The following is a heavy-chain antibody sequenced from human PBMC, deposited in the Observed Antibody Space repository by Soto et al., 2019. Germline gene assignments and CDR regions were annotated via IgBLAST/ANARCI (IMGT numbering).Heavy chain of an antibody. V-gene: IGHV4-4*02. J-gene: IGHJ4*02. D-gene: IGHD6-13*01. Sequence: QVQLQESGPGLVRPSGTVSLTCAVSGGSISNGDWWSWVSQPPGKGLEWIGEIHHSGSTNYNPSLKSRVTMSVVPSKNLFSLTLNSVTAADTAFYYCARDQGSHPGDWGQGTLVSVSS. CDR1: GGSISNGDW. CDR3: ARDQGSHPGD. CDR2: IHHSGST.